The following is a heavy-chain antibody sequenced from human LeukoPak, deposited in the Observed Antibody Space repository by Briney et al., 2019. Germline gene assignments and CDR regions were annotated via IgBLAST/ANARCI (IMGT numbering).Heavy chain of an antibody. D-gene: IGHD3-10*01. CDR1: GYTFTTYC. CDR3: ARRRATRGGGWDFFAC. Sequence: GESLKRSCKGSGYTFTTYCIGWVRQLPGKGLEWMGIIYPSYSDTRYSPSFQGQVIFSADSSINTAYLQWRSLTASDTAMYYCARRRATRGGGWDFFACWGRGSLVTVSS. J-gene: IGHJ4*02. V-gene: IGHV5-51*01. CDR2: IYPSYSDT.